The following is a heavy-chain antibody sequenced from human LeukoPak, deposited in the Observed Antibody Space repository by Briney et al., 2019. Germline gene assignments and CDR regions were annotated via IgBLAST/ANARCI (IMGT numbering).Heavy chain of an antibody. Sequence: GGSLRLSCAASGIIFSNYAMHWVRQGPAKGLECISTISSDGGSTYYANSVKGRFTISRDNSKNTLYLQMGSLRAEDMAVYYCARGRQGAKTRYFDLWGRGTRVTVSS. CDR2: ISSDGGST. J-gene: IGHJ2*01. CDR1: GIIFSNYA. V-gene: IGHV3-64*01. D-gene: IGHD1-26*01. CDR3: ARGRQGAKTRYFDL.